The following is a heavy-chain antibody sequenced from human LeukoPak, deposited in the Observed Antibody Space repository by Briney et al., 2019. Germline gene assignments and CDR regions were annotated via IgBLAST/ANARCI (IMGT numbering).Heavy chain of an antibody. CDR1: GGSMGPYY. V-gene: IGHV4-59*01. CDR3: ARGNYGDRLFDY. CDR2: VYYTGIT. D-gene: IGHD4-17*01. Sequence: PSETLSLTCTVSGGSMGPYYWSWIRHPPGNGLEWTASVYYTGITTYNPSLRGRVTISLDASKNQFSLRLTSVTAEDTAVYYCARGNYGDRLFDYWGQGTLVTVS. J-gene: IGHJ4*02.